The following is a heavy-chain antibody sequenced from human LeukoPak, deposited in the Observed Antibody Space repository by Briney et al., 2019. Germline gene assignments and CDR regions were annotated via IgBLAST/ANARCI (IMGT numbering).Heavy chain of an antibody. CDR3: ARGYCSSPGCWGFDY. D-gene: IGHD2-2*01. CDR2: ISYDGGYK. Sequence: GGSLRLSCAASGFTFSSYGMHWVRQAPGKGLEWVAVISYDGGYKYCADSVKGRFTISRDNSKNTLYLQINSMRVEDMAVYYCARGYCSSPGCWGFDYWGQGTLVTVSS. V-gene: IGHV3-30*19. J-gene: IGHJ4*02. CDR1: GFTFSSYG.